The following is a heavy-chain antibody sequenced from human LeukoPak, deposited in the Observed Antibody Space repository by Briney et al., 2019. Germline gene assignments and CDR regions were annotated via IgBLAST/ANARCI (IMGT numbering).Heavy chain of an antibody. CDR3: ARRGQAGYLY. CDR2: ISHSGST. V-gene: IGHV4-34*01. CDR1: GGSFSDYY. D-gene: IGHD3-16*02. J-gene: IGHJ4*02. Sequence: SETLSLTCAVYGGSFSDYYWSWIRQPPGKGLEWIGEISHSGSTNYNPSLKSRVTVSVDTSKNQFSLNLNSVTAADTAVHYCARRGQAGYLYWGQGTLVTVSS.